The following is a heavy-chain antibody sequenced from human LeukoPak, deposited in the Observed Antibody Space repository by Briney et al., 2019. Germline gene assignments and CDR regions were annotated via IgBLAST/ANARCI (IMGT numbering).Heavy chain of an antibody. D-gene: IGHD2-2*01. Sequence: ASETLSLTCAVYGGSFSGYYWSWIRQPPGKGLEWIGKINHSGSTNYNPSLKSRVTISVDTSKNQFSLKLSSVTAADTAVYYCASGYQLLRHWFDPWGQGTLVTVSS. CDR3: ASGYQLLRHWFDP. CDR1: GGSFSGYY. CDR2: INHSGST. V-gene: IGHV4-34*01. J-gene: IGHJ5*02.